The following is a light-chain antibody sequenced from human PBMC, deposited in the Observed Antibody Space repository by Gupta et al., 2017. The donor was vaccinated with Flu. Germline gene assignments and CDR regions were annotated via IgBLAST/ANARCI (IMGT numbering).Light chain of an antibody. Sequence: EIVVTPTPRPLSLSPGERAAFSCRASLSVRSNYLAWYQQKAGQAPRLLIWGASNRATGIPARFSGGGSGTDFTLTIGRLEPEDSAVYYCQQYGTSPPITFGQGTRLEIK. J-gene: IGKJ5*01. CDR1: LSVRSNY. CDR2: GAS. CDR3: QQYGTSPPIT. V-gene: IGKV3-20*01.